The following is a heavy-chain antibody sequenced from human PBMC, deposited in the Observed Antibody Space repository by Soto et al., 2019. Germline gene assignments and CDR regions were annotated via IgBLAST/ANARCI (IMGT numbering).Heavy chain of an antibody. CDR1: GYTFTSYG. CDR3: ARGSPDTRVGSDFDY. J-gene: IGHJ4*02. Sequence: ASVKVSCKASGYTFTSYGISWVRQAPGQGLEWMGWISAYNGNTNYAQKLQGRVTMTTDTSTSTAYMELRSLRSDDTAVYYCARGSPDTRVGSDFDYWGQGTLVTVSS. V-gene: IGHV1-18*01. D-gene: IGHD3-10*01. CDR2: ISAYNGNT.